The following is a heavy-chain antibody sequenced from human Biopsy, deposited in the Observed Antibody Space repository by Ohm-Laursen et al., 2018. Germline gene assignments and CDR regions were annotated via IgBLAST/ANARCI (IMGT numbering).Heavy chain of an antibody. Sequence: PGTLSLTCAVSGGSIKSYYWNWIRQSPGKGLEWIGFIYYTGHTNYNPSLKSRATISVDTSKNQFSLKVISVTAADTAVYYCARLTGDPSHWGQGILVTVSS. CDR1: GGSIKSYY. J-gene: IGHJ4*02. V-gene: IGHV4-59*01. CDR2: IYYTGHT. CDR3: ARLTGDPSH. D-gene: IGHD7-27*01.